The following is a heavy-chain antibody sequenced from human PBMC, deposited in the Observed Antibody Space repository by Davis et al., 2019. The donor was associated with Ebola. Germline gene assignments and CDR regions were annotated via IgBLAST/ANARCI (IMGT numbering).Heavy chain of an antibody. Sequence: GRSLRLSCAGSAFAFTSHSMNWVRQAPGKGLDWVSSISSDSRQIFYADSGKGPLTIARHNAKNPLYLQMNSLTAEDTAVYYCTRDSARRELRTHDVFDLWGQGTMVIVSP. CDR3: TRDSARRELRTHDVFDL. V-gene: IGHV3-21*01. CDR2: ISSDSRQI. D-gene: IGHD3-10*01. J-gene: IGHJ3*01. CDR1: AFAFTSHS.